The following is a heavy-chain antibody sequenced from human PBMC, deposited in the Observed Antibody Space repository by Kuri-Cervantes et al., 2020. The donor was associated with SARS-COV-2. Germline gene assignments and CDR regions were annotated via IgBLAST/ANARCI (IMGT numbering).Heavy chain of an antibody. J-gene: IGHJ6*02. CDR3: AKATVRFLEWLQYYYYYGMDV. V-gene: IGHV3-74*01. D-gene: IGHD3-3*01. CDR2: INSDGSST. CDR1: GFTFSSYW. Sequence: GESLKISCAASGFTFSSYWMHWVRQAPGKGLVWVSRINSDGSSTSYADSVKGRFTISRDNAKNTLYLQMNSLRAEDTAVYYCAKATVRFLEWLQYYYYYGMDVWGQGTTVTVS.